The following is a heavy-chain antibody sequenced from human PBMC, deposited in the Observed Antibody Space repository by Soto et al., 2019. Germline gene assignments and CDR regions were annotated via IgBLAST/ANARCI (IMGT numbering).Heavy chain of an antibody. J-gene: IGHJ4*02. D-gene: IGHD3-22*01. Sequence: SETLSLTCTVSGGSISSYYWSWIRQPPGKGLEWIGYIYYSGSTNYNPSLKSRVTISVDTSKNQFSLKLSSVTAADTAVYYCARDTGSGYPLDYWGQGTMVAV. CDR1: GGSISSYY. V-gene: IGHV4-59*01. CDR3: ARDTGSGYPLDY. CDR2: IYYSGST.